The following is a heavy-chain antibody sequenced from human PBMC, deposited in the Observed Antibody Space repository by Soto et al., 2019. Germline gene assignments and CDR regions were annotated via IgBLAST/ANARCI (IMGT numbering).Heavy chain of an antibody. CDR1: GYTFTSYG. CDR2: ISAYNGNT. Sequence: QVQLVQSGAEVKKPGASVKVSCKASGYTFTSYGISWVRQAPGQGLEWMGWISAYNGNTNYAQQLQGRVPMTTDTSTSTAYMELRSLRSDDTAVYYCARDTSAAGIPQLGYWGQGTLVTVSS. CDR3: ARDTSAAGIPQLGY. D-gene: IGHD6-13*01. V-gene: IGHV1-18*01. J-gene: IGHJ4*02.